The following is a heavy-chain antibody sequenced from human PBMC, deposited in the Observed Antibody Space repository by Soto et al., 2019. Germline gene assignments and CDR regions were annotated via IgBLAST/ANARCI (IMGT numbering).Heavy chain of an antibody. CDR1: GYTFTSYG. CDR2: ISAYNGNT. J-gene: IGHJ4*02. V-gene: IGHV1-18*01. Sequence: ASGKVSCKASGYTFTSYGISWVRQAPGQGLEWMGWISAYNGNTNYAQKLQGRVTMTTDTSTSTAYMELRSLRSDDTAVYYCARGHSSSWYLFWFDYWGQGTLVTVSS. CDR3: ARGHSSSWYLFWFDY. D-gene: IGHD6-13*01.